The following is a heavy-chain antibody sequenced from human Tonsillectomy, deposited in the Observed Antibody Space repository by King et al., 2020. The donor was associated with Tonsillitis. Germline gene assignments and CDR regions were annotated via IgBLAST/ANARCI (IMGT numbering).Heavy chain of an antibody. Sequence: LQLQESGPGLVKPSETLSLTCTVSGGSIGDDSYFWGWIRQPPGKGLEWIGSLYYSGSTYYSPSLKSRLTISVDTSKNKFSLKLNSVTAADTAVYYCARHSGRVDTADYWGQGTLVTVSS. CDR1: GGSIGDDSYF. CDR2: LYYSGST. D-gene: IGHD5-18*01. J-gene: IGHJ4*02. CDR3: ARHSGRVDTADY. V-gene: IGHV4-39*01.